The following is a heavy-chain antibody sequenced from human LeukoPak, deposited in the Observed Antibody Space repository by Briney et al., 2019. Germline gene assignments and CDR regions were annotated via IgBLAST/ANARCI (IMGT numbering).Heavy chain of an antibody. D-gene: IGHD3-22*01. CDR1: GYSISSGYY. V-gene: IGHV4-38-2*02. J-gene: IGHJ3*02. CDR2: IYHSGST. CDR3: ARDRHYYESSGYQGAFDI. Sequence: PSETLSLTCTVSGYSISSGYYWGWIRQPPGKGLEWIGSIYHSGSTYYNPSLKSRVTISVDTSKNQFSLKLSSVTAADTAVYYCARDRHYYESSGYQGAFDIWGQGTMVTVSS.